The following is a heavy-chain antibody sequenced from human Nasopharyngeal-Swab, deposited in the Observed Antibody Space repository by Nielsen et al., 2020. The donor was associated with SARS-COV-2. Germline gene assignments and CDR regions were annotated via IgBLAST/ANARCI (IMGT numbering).Heavy chain of an antibody. D-gene: IGHD6-19*01. CDR3: ARAGDSSGWYCWFDP. CDR2: ISYDGSNK. Sequence: GEPLKISCAASGFTFSSYAMHWVRQAPGKGLEWVAVISYDGSNKYYADSVKGRFTISRDNSKNTLYLQMNSLRAEDTAVYYCARAGDSSGWYCWFDPWGQGTLVTVSS. J-gene: IGHJ5*02. V-gene: IGHV3-30-3*01. CDR1: GFTFSSYA.